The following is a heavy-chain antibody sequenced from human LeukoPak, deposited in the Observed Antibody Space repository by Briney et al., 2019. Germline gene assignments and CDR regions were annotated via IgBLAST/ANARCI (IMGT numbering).Heavy chain of an antibody. CDR2: INHSGST. V-gene: IGHV4-34*01. Sequence: SETLSLTCAVYGGSFSGYYWSWIRQPPGKGLEWIGEINHSGSTNYNPSLKSRVTISVDTSKNQFSLKLSSVTAADTAVYYCARHVIGPYGMDVWGQGTTVTVSS. CDR3: ARHVIGPYGMDV. J-gene: IGHJ6*02. D-gene: IGHD2/OR15-2a*01. CDR1: GGSFSGYY.